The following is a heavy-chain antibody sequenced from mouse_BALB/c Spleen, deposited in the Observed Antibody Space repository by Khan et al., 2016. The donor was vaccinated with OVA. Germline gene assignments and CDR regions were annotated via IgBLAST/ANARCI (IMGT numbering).Heavy chain of an antibody. V-gene: IGHV1-9*01. CDR1: GYTFSSYW. Sequence: QVRLQQSGAELMKPGASVKISCKATGYTFSSYWIEWVKQRPGHGLEWIGEILPGSGSNNYNETFKGKATFTADTSSNTAYMQLSSLTSEDSAVYYCARGNYYGSSSWFGYWGQGTLVTVS. CDR3: ARGNYYGSSSWFGY. CDR2: ILPGSGSN. J-gene: IGHJ3*01. D-gene: IGHD1-1*01.